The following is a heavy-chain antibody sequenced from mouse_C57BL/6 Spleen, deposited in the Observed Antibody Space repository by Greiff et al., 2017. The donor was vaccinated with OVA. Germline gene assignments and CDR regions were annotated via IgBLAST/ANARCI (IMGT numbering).Heavy chain of an antibody. CDR3: ARNYYGKGYYFDY. CDR2: IWTGGGT. J-gene: IGHJ2*01. D-gene: IGHD1-1*01. Sequence: VQRVESGPGLVAPSQSLSITCTVSGFSLTSYAISWVRQPPGKGLEWLGVIWTGGGTNYNSALKSRLSISKDNSKSQVFLKMNSLQTDDTARYYCARNYYGKGYYFDYWGQGTTLTVSS. CDR1: GFSLTSYA. V-gene: IGHV2-9-1*01.